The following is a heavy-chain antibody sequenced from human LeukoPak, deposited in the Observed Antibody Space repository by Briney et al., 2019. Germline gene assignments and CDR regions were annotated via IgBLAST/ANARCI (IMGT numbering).Heavy chain of an antibody. CDR2: IYHSGST. CDR3: ARHYGSGTYPLDY. CDR1: GGSTSSSNW. J-gene: IGHJ4*02. D-gene: IGHD3-10*01. V-gene: IGHV4-4*02. Sequence: PSGTLSLTCAVSGGSTSSSNWWSWVRQPPGKGLEWIGEIYHSGSTNYNPSLKSRVTISVDKSKNQFSLKLSSVTAADTAVYYCARHYGSGTYPLDYWGQGTLVTVSS.